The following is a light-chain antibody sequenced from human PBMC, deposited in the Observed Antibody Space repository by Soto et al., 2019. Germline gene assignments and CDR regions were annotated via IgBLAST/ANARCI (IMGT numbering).Light chain of an antibody. CDR1: SSDVGGYNY. J-gene: IGLJ1*01. CDR2: DVS. Sequence: QSALTQPRSVSGSPGQSVTISCTGTSSDVGGYNYVSWNQQHPGKAPKVMIYDVSERPSGVPDRFSGSTSGNTASLTISGLQAEDEADYYCCSYAGSPRYVLGTGTKLTVL. V-gene: IGLV2-11*01. CDR3: CSYAGSPRYV.